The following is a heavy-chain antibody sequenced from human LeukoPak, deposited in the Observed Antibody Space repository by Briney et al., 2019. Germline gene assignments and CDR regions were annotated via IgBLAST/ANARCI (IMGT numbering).Heavy chain of an antibody. CDR1: GGSISSGGYS. V-gene: IGHV4-30-2*01. CDR2: IYHSGST. J-gene: IGHJ4*02. CDR3: ARDRSYYTFDY. Sequence: SETLSLTCAVSGGSISSGGYSWSWIRQPPGKGLEWIGYIYHSGSTYYNPSLKSRVTISVDRSKNQFSLKLSSVTAADTAVYYCARDRSYYTFDYWGQGTLVTVSA. D-gene: IGHD3-10*01.